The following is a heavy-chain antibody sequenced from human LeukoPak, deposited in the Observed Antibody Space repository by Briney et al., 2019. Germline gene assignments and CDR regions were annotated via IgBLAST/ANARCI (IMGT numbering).Heavy chain of an antibody. CDR1: GGSFSGYY. V-gene: IGHV4-34*01. CDR3: ARERSGYNWFDP. CDR2: INHSGST. J-gene: IGHJ5*02. Sequence: PSETLSLTCAVYGGSFSGYYWSWIRQPPGKGLEWIGEINHSGSTNYNSSLKSRVTISLDTSKNLFSLKLGSLTAADTAVYYCARERSGYNWFDPWGQGTLVTVSS. D-gene: IGHD6-25*01.